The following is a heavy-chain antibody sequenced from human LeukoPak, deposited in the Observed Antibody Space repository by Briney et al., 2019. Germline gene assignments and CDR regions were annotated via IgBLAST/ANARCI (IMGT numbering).Heavy chain of an antibody. Sequence: ASVKVSCKASGYTFTGYYMHWVRQAPGQGLEWMGWINPNSGGTNYAQKLQGRVTMTTDTSTSTAYMELRSLRSDDTAVYYCARDQAYDILTGYPDYWGQGTLVTVSS. CDR1: GYTFTGYY. J-gene: IGHJ4*02. CDR3: ARDQAYDILTGYPDY. D-gene: IGHD3-9*01. CDR2: INPNSGGT. V-gene: IGHV1-2*02.